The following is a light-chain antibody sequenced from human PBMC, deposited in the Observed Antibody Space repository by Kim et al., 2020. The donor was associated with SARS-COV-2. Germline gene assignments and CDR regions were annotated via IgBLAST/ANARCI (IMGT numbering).Light chain of an antibody. V-gene: IGKV3-15*01. CDR3: QQYYSWPAKP. CDR2: GAS. Sequence: EVVMTQSPATLSVSPGERATVSCRASQSVGSNLAWYQHRPGQAPRLLIHGASTRASGIPARFSGSGSGTEFTLTISSLQSEDVAVYYCQQYYSWPAKPFGQGTKVDIK. CDR1: QSVGSN. J-gene: IGKJ1*01.